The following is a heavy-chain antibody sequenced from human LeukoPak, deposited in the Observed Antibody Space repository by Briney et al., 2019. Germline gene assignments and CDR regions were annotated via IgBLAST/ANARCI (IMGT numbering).Heavy chain of an antibody. CDR1: GYTFTGYY. D-gene: IGHD1-26*01. CDR3: ARAGTYWDYFDY. J-gene: IGHJ4*02. CDR2: INPNSGGT. Sequence: GASVKVSCKASGYTFTGYYMHWVRQAPGQGLEWMGRINPNSGGTNYAQKFQGRVTMTEDTSTDTAYMELSSLRSEDTAVYYCARAGTYWDYFDYWGQGTLVTVSS. V-gene: IGHV1-2*06.